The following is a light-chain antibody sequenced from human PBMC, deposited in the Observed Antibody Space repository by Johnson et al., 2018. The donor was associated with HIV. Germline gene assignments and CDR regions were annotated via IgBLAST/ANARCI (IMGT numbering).Light chain of an antibody. CDR3: GVWDASLTPRYV. Sequence: QSALTQPPSVSAAPGQRVNISCSGNISNIESYFVSWYQQLPGAAPTLLIYEDNKRPSGIPDRFSGSKSDATASLGISGLQTGDEADYYCGVWDASLTPRYVFGTGTTIAVL. CDR2: EDN. V-gene: IGLV1-51*02. CDR1: ISNIESYF. J-gene: IGLJ1*01.